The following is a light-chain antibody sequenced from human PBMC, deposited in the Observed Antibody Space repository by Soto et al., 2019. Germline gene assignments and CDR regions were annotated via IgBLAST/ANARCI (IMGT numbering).Light chain of an antibody. V-gene: IGKV1-39*01. CDR1: QSISSY. CDR3: QQSYHTPYT. CDR2: AAS. Sequence: DIPMTQSPSSLSASVGDRVTITCRASQSISSYLNWYQQKPGKAPKLLIYAASSLQSGVPSRFSGSGSGTGFTLTISSLQPEDFATYYCQQSYHTPYTFGQGTKLEIK. J-gene: IGKJ2*01.